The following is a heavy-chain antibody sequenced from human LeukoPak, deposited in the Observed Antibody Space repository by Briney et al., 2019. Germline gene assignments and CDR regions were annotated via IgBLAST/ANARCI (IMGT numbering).Heavy chain of an antibody. D-gene: IGHD6-25*01. CDR1: GFTFSSYA. J-gene: IGHJ6*03. Sequence: PGRALRLSCAASGFTFSSYAMSWVLQAPGKGPEWVSTISIDGGRTYYADSVKGRFTVSRDTSKNTLYLQMNSLRAEDTAVYYCARKGIGSSRYQNMDVWGKGTTVTVSS. V-gene: IGHV3-23*01. CDR3: ARKGIGSSRYQNMDV. CDR2: ISIDGGRT.